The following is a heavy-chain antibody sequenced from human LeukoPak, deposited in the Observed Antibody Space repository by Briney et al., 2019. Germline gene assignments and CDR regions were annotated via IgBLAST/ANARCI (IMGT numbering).Heavy chain of an antibody. V-gene: IGHV1-18*04. Sequence: ASVKVSCKASGYSFTGYYMHWVRQAPGQGLEWMGWISAYNGNTNYAQKLQGRVTMTTDTSTSTAYMELRSLRSDDTAVYYCARATTVPGVVPDPWGQGTLVTVSS. J-gene: IGHJ5*02. CDR1: GYSFTGYY. CDR3: ARATTVPGVVPDP. CDR2: ISAYNGNT. D-gene: IGHD2-2*01.